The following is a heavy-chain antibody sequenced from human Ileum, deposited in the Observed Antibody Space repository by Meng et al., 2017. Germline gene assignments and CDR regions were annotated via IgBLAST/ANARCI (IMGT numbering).Heavy chain of an antibody. CDR2: ITSSGRFI. V-gene: IGHV3-21*02. J-gene: IGHJ4*02. CDR3: ANELRYYFEY. Sequence: EVRLVESGGGLVKPGRSRRRSCAASGFSFSTYTMHWVRQAPGKGLEWVSSITSSGRFIFYADSVKGRFTISRDNAKSSLYLQMNSLRDGDTAVYYCANELRYYFEYWGQGALVTVSS. CDR1: GFSFSTYT. D-gene: IGHD4-23*01.